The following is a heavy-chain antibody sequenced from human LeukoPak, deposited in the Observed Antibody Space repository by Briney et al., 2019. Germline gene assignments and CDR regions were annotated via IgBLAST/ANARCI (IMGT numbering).Heavy chain of an antibody. Sequence: PGGSLRLSCAGSGFTFDDYAINWVRQAPGKGLEWVASIRHNASQIYYVDSVKGRFTISRDNARNSLYLQMSSLRAEDTAVYYCARDDPGGLPLYYYGMDVWGQGTTVTVSS. D-gene: IGHD3-16*01. CDR1: GFTFDDYA. V-gene: IGHV3-7*01. CDR3: ARDDPGGLPLYYYGMDV. J-gene: IGHJ6*02. CDR2: IRHNASQI.